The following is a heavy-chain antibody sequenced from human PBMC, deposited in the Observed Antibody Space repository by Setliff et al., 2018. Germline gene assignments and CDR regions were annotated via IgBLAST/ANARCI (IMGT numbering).Heavy chain of an antibody. CDR2: INTNTGFP. CDR1: GYTFTTYA. CDR3: ARDPTWGAFDI. J-gene: IGHJ3*02. V-gene: IGHV7-4-1*02. D-gene: IGHD7-27*01. Sequence: ASVKVSCKASGYTFTTYAISWMRQAPGQGLEWMGWINTNTGFPTYAQDFTGRFVFSLDTSVSTAYLQISSVKAEDTAVYYCARDPTWGAFDIWGHGTMVTVSS.